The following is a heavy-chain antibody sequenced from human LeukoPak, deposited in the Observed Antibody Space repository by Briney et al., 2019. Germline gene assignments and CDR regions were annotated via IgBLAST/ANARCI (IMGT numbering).Heavy chain of an antibody. V-gene: IGHV5-51*01. J-gene: IGHJ2*01. CDR2: IYPGDSDT. CDR3: ARHEAVAGAQFYWYFDL. D-gene: IGHD6-19*01. CDR1: GFTFTSYW. Sequence: PGGSLRLSCAASGFTFTSYWIGWVRQMPGKGLEWMGIIYPGDSDTRYSPSFQGQVTISADKSISTAYLQWSSLKASDTAMYYCARHEAVAGAQFYWYFDLWGRGTLVTVSS.